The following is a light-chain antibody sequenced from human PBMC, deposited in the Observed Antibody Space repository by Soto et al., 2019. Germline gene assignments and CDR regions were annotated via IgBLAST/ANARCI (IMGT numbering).Light chain of an antibody. CDR3: QQYNNWPRAT. CDR1: HSVSSRY. J-gene: IGKJ4*01. CDR2: GAS. V-gene: IGKV3-15*01. Sequence: EIVLTQSPGTLSFSPGERATLSCRTSHSVSSRYLAWYQQKPGQAPRLLIYGASTRATGIPARFSGSGSGTEFTLTISSLQSEDFAVYYCQQYNNWPRATFGGGTKVDIK.